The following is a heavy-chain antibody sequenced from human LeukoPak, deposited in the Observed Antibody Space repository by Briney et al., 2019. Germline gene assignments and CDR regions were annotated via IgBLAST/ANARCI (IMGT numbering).Heavy chain of an antibody. Sequence: ASVKVSCKVSGYTLTELSMHWVRQAPGKGLEWMGGFDPEDGETIYAQKFQGRVTMTEDTFTDTAYMELSSLRSEDTAVYYCATGCSSGWYTFDCWGQGTLVTVSS. CDR3: ATGCSSGWYTFDC. J-gene: IGHJ4*02. CDR2: FDPEDGET. CDR1: GYTLTELS. V-gene: IGHV1-24*01. D-gene: IGHD6-19*01.